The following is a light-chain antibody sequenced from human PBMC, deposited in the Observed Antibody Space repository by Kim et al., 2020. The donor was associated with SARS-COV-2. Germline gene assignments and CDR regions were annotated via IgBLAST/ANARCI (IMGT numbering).Light chain of an antibody. CDR1: QTISTW. V-gene: IGKV1-5*03. CDR3: QHYIRFPYT. Sequence: DIQMTQSPSTLSASVGDRVTITCRTSQTISTWLAWYHQKPGKAPKLLFYLASTLESGVPSRFSGSGSGTEFTLTIDSLQPDDFATYYCQHYIRFPYTLGQGTNLYI. CDR2: LAS. J-gene: IGKJ2*01.